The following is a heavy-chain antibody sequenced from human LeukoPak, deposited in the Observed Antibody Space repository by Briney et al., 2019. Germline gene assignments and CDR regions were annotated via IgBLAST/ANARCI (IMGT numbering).Heavy chain of an antibody. V-gene: IGHV1-69*05. CDR2: IIPIFGTA. CDR3: ARTPMYSSGWYCYFDY. D-gene: IGHD6-19*01. J-gene: IGHJ4*02. CDR1: GGTFSSYA. Sequence: SVKVSCKASGGTFSSYAISWVRQAPGQGLEWMGRIIPIFGTANYAQKFQGRVTITTDDSTSTAYMELSSLRSEDTAVYYCARTPMYSSGWYCYFDYWGQGTLVTVSS.